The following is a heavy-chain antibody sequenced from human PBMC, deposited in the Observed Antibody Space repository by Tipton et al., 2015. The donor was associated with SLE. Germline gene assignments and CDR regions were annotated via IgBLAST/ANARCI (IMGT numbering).Heavy chain of an antibody. CDR3: ARHIRGSVDY. Sequence: GLVKPSETLSLTCTVSGGSISSNTYYWGWIRQPPGKGLEWIGSIYYSGSTYYNPSLKSRVNISVDTSKNQFSLKLSSVTAADTAVYYCARHIRGSVDYWGQGTLVTVSS. CDR2: IYYSGST. D-gene: IGHD3-10*01. V-gene: IGHV4-39*01. J-gene: IGHJ4*02. CDR1: GGSISSNTYY.